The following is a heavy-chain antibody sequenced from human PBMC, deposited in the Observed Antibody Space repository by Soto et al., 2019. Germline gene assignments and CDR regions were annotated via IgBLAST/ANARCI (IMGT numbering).Heavy chain of an antibody. V-gene: IGHV3-23*04. J-gene: IGHJ6*03. Sequence: EVQLVESGGGLVQSGGSLRLSCAASGFTFSSYAMSWVRQAPGKGLEWVSDITGGRRSTNYADSVNGRFTISRDNTKNTMQMQMTSLRADDTAVYYCAKTGSRTLHYYFYMDVWGKGPTVTVT. CDR1: GFTFSSYA. CDR3: AKTGSRTLHYYFYMDV. CDR2: ITGGRRST.